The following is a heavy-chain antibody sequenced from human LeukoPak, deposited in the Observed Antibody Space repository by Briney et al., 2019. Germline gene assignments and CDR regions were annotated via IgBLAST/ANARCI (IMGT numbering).Heavy chain of an antibody. Sequence: GGSLRLSCAASGFTFSSYAMSWVRQAPGKGLEWVANIKQDGREKYYVDSVKGRFTISRDNAKNSLSLQMDSLRAEDTAVYYCARDQMGPYYGMDVWGQGTTVTVSS. CDR1: GFTFSSYA. V-gene: IGHV3-7*03. CDR3: ARDQMGPYYGMDV. J-gene: IGHJ6*02. CDR2: IKQDGREK. D-gene: IGHD5-24*01.